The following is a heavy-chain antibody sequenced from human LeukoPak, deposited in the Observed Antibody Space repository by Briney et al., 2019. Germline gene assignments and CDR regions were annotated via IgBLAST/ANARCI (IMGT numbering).Heavy chain of an antibody. CDR3: AREFRVCSGGSCYRDYFDY. J-gene: IGHJ4*02. V-gene: IGHV4-38-2*02. Sequence: PSETLSLTCTVSGGSISGYYWGWIRQPPGKGLEWIGSIYHSGSTYYNPSLKSRVTISVDTSKNQFSLKLSSVTAADTAVYYCAREFRVCSGGSCYRDYFDYWGQGTLVTVSS. D-gene: IGHD2-15*01. CDR1: GGSISGYY. CDR2: IYHSGST.